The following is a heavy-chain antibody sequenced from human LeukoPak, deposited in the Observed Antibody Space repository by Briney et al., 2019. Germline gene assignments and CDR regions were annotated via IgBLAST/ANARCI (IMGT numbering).Heavy chain of an antibody. CDR1: GGTFSSYG. D-gene: IGHD4-17*01. CDR3: ARMTRSMTTMSYCYGMDV. CDR2: IIPIFGTT. V-gene: IGHV1-69*13. J-gene: IGHJ6*02. Sequence: AALVKVSCKASGGTFSSYGINWVRQAPGQGLERMGGIIPIFGTTNYAQKFQGRVTITADESTSTAYMELSSLRSEDTAVYYCARMTRSMTTMSYCYGMDVWGQGTTVTVTS.